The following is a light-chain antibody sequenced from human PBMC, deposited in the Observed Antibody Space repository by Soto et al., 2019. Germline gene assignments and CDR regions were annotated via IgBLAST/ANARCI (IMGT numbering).Light chain of an antibody. Sequence: QSVLTQPHSASGTPGQRVTMSCSGSRSKIGNNAVTWYQQIPGTAPKLLIYNNTQRPSGVPDRFSGSTSGTSASLAISGRQSEDEADYYCATWDDSLNARGVFGGGTQLTVL. CDR1: RSKIGNNA. CDR3: ATWDDSLNARGV. J-gene: IGLJ3*02. CDR2: NNT. V-gene: IGLV1-44*01.